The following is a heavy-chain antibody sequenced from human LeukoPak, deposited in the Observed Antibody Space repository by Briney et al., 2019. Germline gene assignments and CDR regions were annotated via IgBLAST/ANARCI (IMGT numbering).Heavy chain of an antibody. D-gene: IGHD4-17*01. J-gene: IGHJ6*02. Sequence: PSETLSLTCTVSGGSISSGDYYWSWIRQPPGKGLEWIGYIYYSGSTYYNPSLKSRVTISVDTSKNQFSLKLSSVTAADTAVYYCARDQNGDYGPYYYYYYGMDVWGQGTTVTVSS. CDR2: IYYSGST. V-gene: IGHV4-30-4*01. CDR1: GGSISSGDYY. CDR3: ARDQNGDYGPYYYYYYGMDV.